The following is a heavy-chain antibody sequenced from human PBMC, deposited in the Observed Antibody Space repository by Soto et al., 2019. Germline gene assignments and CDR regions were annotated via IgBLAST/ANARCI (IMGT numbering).Heavy chain of an antibody. CDR3: ARRGYYYFYGMDV. CDR2: SYYSGST. Sequence: SETLSLTCTVSGGSISSSSYYWGWIRQPPGKGLEWIGSSYYSGSTYDNPSLKSRVTISVDTSKNQFSLKLSSVTAADTAVYCCARRGYYYFYGMDVWGQGTTVTVSS. V-gene: IGHV4-39*01. CDR1: GGSISSSSYY. J-gene: IGHJ6*02.